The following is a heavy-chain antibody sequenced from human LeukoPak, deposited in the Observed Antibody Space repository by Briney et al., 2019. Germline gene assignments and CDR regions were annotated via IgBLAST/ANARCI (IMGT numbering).Heavy chain of an antibody. J-gene: IGHJ5*02. CDR1: GGSISSSSYY. CDR3: ARLGCSSTSCSRHNWFDP. V-gene: IGHV4-39*01. Sequence: PSETLSLTCTVSGGSISSSSYYWGWIRQPPGKGLEWIGSIYYSGSTYYNPSLKSRVTISVDTSKNQFSLKLSSVTAADTAVYYCARLGCSSTSCSRHNWFDPWGQGTPVTVSS. D-gene: IGHD2-2*01. CDR2: IYYSGST.